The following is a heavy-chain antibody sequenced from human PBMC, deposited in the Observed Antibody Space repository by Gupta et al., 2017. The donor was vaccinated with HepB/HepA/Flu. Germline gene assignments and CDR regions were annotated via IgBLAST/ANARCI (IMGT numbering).Heavy chain of an antibody. CDR3: VSGDLFDY. Sequence: EVQLVESGGGVAQPGGSLSLSCAAAGFSFTSHWMDWFRQAPGKGLEWVANIKQDGGVKFYVDSVKGRFTISRDNTKNSVYLQMNNLRDEDSAIYYCVSGDLFDYWGQGTLVTVSS. D-gene: IGHD7-27*01. CDR1: GFSFTSHW. J-gene: IGHJ4*02. V-gene: IGHV3-7*01. CDR2: IKQDGGVK.